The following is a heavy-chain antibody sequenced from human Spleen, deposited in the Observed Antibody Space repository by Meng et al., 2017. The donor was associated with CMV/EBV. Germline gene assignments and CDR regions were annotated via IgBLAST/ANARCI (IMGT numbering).Heavy chain of an antibody. CDR2: INHSGST. D-gene: IGHD3-3*01. V-gene: IGHV4-34*01. CDR3: ARGIKDYDFWPFDL. Sequence: CAGYGGSFSGYYWSWIRQPPGKGLEWIGEINHSGSTNYNPSLKSRVTISVDTSKNKLSLRLSSVTTADTAVYFCARGIKDYDFWPFDLWGRGTLVTVSS. J-gene: IGHJ2*01. CDR1: GGSFSGYY.